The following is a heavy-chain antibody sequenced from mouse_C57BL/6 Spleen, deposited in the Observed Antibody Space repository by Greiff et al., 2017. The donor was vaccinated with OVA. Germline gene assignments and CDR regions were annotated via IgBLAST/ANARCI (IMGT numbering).Heavy chain of an antibody. J-gene: IGHJ2*01. V-gene: IGHV1-19*01. CDR3: ASGGLLRTRFDY. CDR2: INPYNGGT. Sequence: VQLQQSGPVLVKPGASVKMSCKASGYTFTDYYMNWVKQSHGKSLEWIGVINPYNGGTSYNQKFKGKATLTVDKSSSTAYMELNSLTSEDSAVYYCASGGLLRTRFDYWGQGTTLTVSA. CDR1: GYTFTDYY. D-gene: IGHD2-3*01.